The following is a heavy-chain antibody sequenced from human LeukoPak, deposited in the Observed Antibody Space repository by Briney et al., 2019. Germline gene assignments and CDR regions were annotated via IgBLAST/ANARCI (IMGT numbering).Heavy chain of an antibody. CDR3: AKDATYYYGSGSPNWFDP. J-gene: IGHJ5*02. CDR2: ISGSGGST. D-gene: IGHD3-10*01. Sequence: GSLRLSCAASGFTFSSYAMSWVRQAPGKGLEWVSAISGSGGSTYYADSVKGRFTISRDNSKNTLYLQMNSLRAEDTAVYYCAKDATYYYGSGSPNWFDPWGQGTLVTVSS. V-gene: IGHV3-23*01. CDR1: GFTFSSYA.